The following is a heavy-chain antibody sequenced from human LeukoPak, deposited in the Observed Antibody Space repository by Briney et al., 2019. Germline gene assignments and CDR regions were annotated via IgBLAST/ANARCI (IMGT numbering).Heavy chain of an antibody. CDR2: ISYDGSNK. CDR1: GGSISSSSYY. D-gene: IGHD2-15*01. J-gene: IGHJ4*02. V-gene: IGHV3-30*18. Sequence: LSLTCTVSGGSISSSSYYWGWVRQAPGKGLEWMAVISYDGSNKYYADSVKGRFTISRDNSKNTLYLQMNSLRAEDTAVYYCAKDRSPYCSGGSCYSLDYWGQGTLVTVSS. CDR3: AKDRSPYCSGGSCYSLDY.